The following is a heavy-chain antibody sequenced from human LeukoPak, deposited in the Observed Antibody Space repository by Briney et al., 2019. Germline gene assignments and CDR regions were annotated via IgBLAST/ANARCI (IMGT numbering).Heavy chain of an antibody. J-gene: IGHJ4*02. Sequence: GGSLRLSCAASGLTFGSYEMNWVRQAPGKGLEWISYISSASNMIYYAESVKGRFTISRDNAKNSLYLQMNSLRAQDTAVYYCATAIGSWYRYYFDSWGQGILVTVSS. V-gene: IGHV3-48*03. CDR3: ATAIGSWYRYYFDS. CDR1: GLTFGSYE. CDR2: ISSASNMI. D-gene: IGHD6-13*01.